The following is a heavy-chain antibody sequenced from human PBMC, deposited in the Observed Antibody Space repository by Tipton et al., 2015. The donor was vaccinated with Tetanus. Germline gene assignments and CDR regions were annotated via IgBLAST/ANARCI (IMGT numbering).Heavy chain of an antibody. CDR1: GYTFSSYG. CDR3: ATAPRGEHYFDY. V-gene: IGHV1-18*01. Sequence: QLVQSGNEVKMPGAPVKVSCKTSGYTFSSYGITWVRQAPGQGLEWMGWINPYRGNTNYAQSLQGRVTMTTDTSTSTVYMELRSLRSDDTAVYYCATAPRGEHYFDYWGQGTLVTVSS. J-gene: IGHJ4*02. CDR2: INPYRGNT. D-gene: IGHD2-21*01.